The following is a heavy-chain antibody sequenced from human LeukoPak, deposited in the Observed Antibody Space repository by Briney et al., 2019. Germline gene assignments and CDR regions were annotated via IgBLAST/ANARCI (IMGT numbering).Heavy chain of an antibody. CDR1: GYTFTSYY. CDR3: ARDRYSYARPNWFDP. Sequence: ASVKVSCKASGYTFTSYYMHWVRQAPGQGLEWMGIINPSGGSTSYAQKFQGRVTMTRDMSTSTVYMELSSLRSEDTAVYYCARDRYSYARPNWFDPWGQGALVTVSS. V-gene: IGHV1-46*01. CDR2: INPSGGST. D-gene: IGHD5-18*01. J-gene: IGHJ5*02.